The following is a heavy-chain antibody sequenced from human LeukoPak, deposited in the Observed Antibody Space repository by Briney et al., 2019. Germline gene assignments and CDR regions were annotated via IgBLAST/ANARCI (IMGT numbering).Heavy chain of an antibody. CDR3: ARVRITMVRGVITLMDV. CDR2: IYTSGST. J-gene: IGHJ6*03. V-gene: IGHV4-61*02. CDR1: GGSISSGSYY. D-gene: IGHD3-10*01. Sequence: PSQTLSLTCTVSGGSISSGSYYWSWIRQPAGKGLQWIGRIYTSGSTNYNPSLKSRITISVDTSKNQFSLNLSSVTAADTAVYYCARVRITMVRGVITLMDVWGKGTTVTVSS.